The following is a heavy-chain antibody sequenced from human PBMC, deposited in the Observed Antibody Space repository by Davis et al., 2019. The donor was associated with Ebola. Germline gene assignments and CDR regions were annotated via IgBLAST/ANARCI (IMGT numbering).Heavy chain of an antibody. V-gene: IGHV1-46*01. J-gene: IGHJ3*02. CDR3: ASPGVFGGGGAFDI. CDR1: GYTFTSYY. Sequence: ASVKVSCKASGYTFTSYYMHWVRQAPGQGLEWMGIINPSGGSTSYAQKFQGRVTITADESTSTAYMELSSLSSEDTAVYYCASPGVFGGGGAFDIWGQGTMVTVSS. D-gene: IGHD3-3*01. CDR2: INPSGGST.